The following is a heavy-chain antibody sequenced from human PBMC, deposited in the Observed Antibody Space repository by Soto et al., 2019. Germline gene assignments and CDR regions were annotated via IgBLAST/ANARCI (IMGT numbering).Heavy chain of an antibody. CDR3: AKDDSSSWLYYYYYGMEV. Sequence: PGGSLRHSFAASGLTLSRYGMHWVRQAPGKGLEWVAVISYDGSNKYYADSVKGRFTISRDNSKNTLYLQMNSLRAEDTAVYYCAKDDSSSWLYYYYYGMEVWGKWT. CDR2: ISYDGSNK. J-gene: IGHJ6*04. CDR1: GLTLSRYG. V-gene: IGHV3-30*18. D-gene: IGHD6-13*01.